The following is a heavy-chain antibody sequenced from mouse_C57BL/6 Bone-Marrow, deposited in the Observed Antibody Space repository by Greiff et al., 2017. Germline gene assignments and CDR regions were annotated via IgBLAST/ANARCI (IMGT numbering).Heavy chain of an antibody. CDR3: AKYGGYYYYAMDY. D-gene: IGHD2-3*01. J-gene: IGHJ4*01. V-gene: IGHV5-17*01. CDR2: ISSGSSTI. CDR1: GFTFSDYG. Sequence: EVKLVESGGGLVKPGGSLKLSCAASGFTFSDYGMHWVRQAPEKGLEWVAYISSGSSTIYYADTVKGRFTISRDNAKNTLFLQMTSLRSEDTAMYYCAKYGGYYYYAMDYWGQGTSVTVSS.